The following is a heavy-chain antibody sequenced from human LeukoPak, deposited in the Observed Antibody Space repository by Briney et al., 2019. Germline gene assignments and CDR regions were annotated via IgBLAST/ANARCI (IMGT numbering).Heavy chain of an antibody. CDR2: IYSGDSDT. V-gene: IGHV5-51*01. CDR1: GYSFTSYW. D-gene: IGHD1-26*01. Sequence: GESLKISCKGSGYSFTSYWIGWVRQMPGKGLEWMGIIYSGDSDTRYSPSFQGQVTISADKSISTAYLQWSSLKASDTAMYYCARRSGNFQADYNFDYWGQGTLVTVSS. J-gene: IGHJ4*02. CDR3: ARRSGNFQADYNFDY.